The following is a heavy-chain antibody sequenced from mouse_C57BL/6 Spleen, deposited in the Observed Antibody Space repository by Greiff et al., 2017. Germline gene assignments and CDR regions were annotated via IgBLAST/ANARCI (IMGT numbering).Heavy chain of an antibody. D-gene: IGHD1-3*01. V-gene: IGHV14-4*01. CDR1: GFNIKDDY. CDR3: TTEWYFDY. J-gene: IGHJ2*01. Sequence: VQLKESGAELVRPGASVKLSCTASGFNIKDDYMHWVKQRPEQGLEWIGWIDPENGDTEYASKFQGKATITADTSSNTAYLQLSSLTSEDTAVYYCTTEWYFDYWGQGTTLTVSS. CDR2: IDPENGDT.